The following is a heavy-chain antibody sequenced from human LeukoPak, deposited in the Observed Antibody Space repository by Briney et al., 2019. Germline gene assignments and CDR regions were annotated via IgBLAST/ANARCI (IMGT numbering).Heavy chain of an antibody. CDR2: FYTSGST. V-gene: IGHV4-61*02. CDR1: GGSISSSSYY. Sequence: SETLSLTCTVSGGSISSSSYYWGWIRQPAGKGLEWIGRFYTSGSTNYNPSLKSRVTISADMSKNQFSLKLSSVTAADTAVYYCARISYSPGYYEDDYFYMDVWGKGTTVTISS. J-gene: IGHJ6*03. CDR3: ARISYSPGYYEDDYFYMDV. D-gene: IGHD3-9*01.